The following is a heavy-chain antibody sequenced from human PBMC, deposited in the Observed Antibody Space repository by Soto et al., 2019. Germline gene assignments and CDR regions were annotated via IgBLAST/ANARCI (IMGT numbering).Heavy chain of an antibody. Sequence: QVQLAQSANEVKKPGASVRVSCKAAGYTFIRYGIAWVRQAPGQGLEWMGWISPYNDYTVYAQKFQSRVSITADTSTLTVYMNPSGLKSDDTAVSVCARGGYLDNSWGELSHDGVDVWGQGTSVSVSS. CDR2: ISPYNDYT. D-gene: IGHD3-16*01. CDR1: GYTFIRYG. V-gene: IGHV1-18*01. J-gene: IGHJ6*02. CDR3: ARGGYLDNSWGELSHDGVDV.